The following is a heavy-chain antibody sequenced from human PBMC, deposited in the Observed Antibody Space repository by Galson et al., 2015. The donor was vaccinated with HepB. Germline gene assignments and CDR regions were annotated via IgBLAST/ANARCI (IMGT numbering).Heavy chain of an antibody. D-gene: IGHD4-17*01. CDR3: AREADHGDYGPFDF. V-gene: IGHV3-7*03. Sequence: SLRLSCAASGFTFSNYWMSWVRQAPGKGLEWVANIKQDGSEKYYVDSVKGRFTISRDNAKNSLYLQMNSLRAEDTAVYYCAREADHGDYGPFDFWGQGTLVTVSS. CDR1: GFTFSNYW. CDR2: IKQDGSEK. J-gene: IGHJ4*02.